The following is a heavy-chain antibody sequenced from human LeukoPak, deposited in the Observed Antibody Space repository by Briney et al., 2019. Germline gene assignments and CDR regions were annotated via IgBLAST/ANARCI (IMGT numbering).Heavy chain of an antibody. D-gene: IGHD1-1*01. J-gene: IGHJ6*03. V-gene: IGHV1-69*05. CDR3: ARDSYNKSPRNFHYYYDLDV. Sequence: SVKVSCKASGGNFSNYAIIWVRQAPGQGLERMGGIIPIFSSPSYAQKFQDRVTITTDESTTTAYMELSSLRSEDTAVYYCARDSYNKSPRNFHYYYDLDVWGRGTTVTVSS. CDR1: GGNFSNYA. CDR2: IIPIFSSP.